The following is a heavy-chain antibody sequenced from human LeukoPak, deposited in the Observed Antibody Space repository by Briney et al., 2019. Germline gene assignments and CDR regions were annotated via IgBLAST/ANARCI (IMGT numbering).Heavy chain of an antibody. CDR3: ARDHGQDIVVVPAAMMGDADY. V-gene: IGHV3-21*01. CDR1: GFTFSSYS. CDR2: ISSSSSYI. Sequence: GGSLRLSCAASGFTFSSYSMNWVRQAPGKGLEWVSSISSSSSYIYYADSVKGRFTISRDNAKNSLYLQMNSPRAEDTAVYYCARDHGQDIVVVPAAMMGDADYWGQGTLVTVSS. D-gene: IGHD2-2*01. J-gene: IGHJ4*02.